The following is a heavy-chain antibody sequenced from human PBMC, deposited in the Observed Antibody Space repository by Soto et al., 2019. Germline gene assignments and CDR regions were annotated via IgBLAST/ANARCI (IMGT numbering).Heavy chain of an antibody. CDR2: IYWDDDK. Sequence: QITLKESGPTLVKPTQTLTLTFTFSGFSLSTSGVAVGWIRQPPGKALEWLALIYWDDDKRYSPSLKSRLTMTKDTSRNQVVLTMTTMDPVDTATYYCAHTPPERMPARFDSCGQAPMVTESS. CDR3: AHTPPERMPARFDS. J-gene: IGHJ5*01. D-gene: IGHD1-1*01. V-gene: IGHV2-5*02. CDR1: GFSLSTSGVA.